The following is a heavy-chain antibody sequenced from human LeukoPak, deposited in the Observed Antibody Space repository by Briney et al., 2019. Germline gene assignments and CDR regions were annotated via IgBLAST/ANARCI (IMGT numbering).Heavy chain of an antibody. V-gene: IGHV3-23*01. J-gene: IGHJ4*02. CDR2: ISGGGAGT. CDR3: AKRKQWGLYYFDY. Sequence: PGGSLRLSCAASGLSFSFYAMSWVRQAPGRGLEWVSSISGGGAGTYYADSVRGRFTISRDNSKNTLYLQMNSLRAEDTAVYYCAKRKQWGLYYFDYWGQGTLVTVSS. CDR1: GLSFSFYA. D-gene: IGHD6-19*01.